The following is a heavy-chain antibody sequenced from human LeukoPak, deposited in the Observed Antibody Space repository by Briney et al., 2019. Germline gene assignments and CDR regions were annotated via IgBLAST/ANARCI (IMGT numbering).Heavy chain of an antibody. CDR1: GFTFSSYE. CDR2: ISSSGSTI. J-gene: IGHJ6*04. D-gene: IGHD3-22*01. CDR3: AELGITMIRGV. Sequence: GGSLRLSCAASGFTFSSYEMNWVRQAPGKGLEWVSDISSSGSTIYYADSVKVRFTISRDNAKNSLYLQMNSLRAEDTAVYYCAELGITMIRGVWGKGTTVTISS. V-gene: IGHV3-48*03.